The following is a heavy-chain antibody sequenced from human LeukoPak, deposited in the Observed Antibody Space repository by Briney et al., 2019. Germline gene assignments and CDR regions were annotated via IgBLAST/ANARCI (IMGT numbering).Heavy chain of an antibody. CDR2: ISTYKNNT. J-gene: IGHJ4*02. Sequence: ASVKVSCKASGYTFTSYGISWVRQAPGQGLEWMGWISTYKNNTNYAQKLQGRVTMTTDTSTSTAYMEMRSLRSDDTAVYYCARDPGSYRSDYWGQGTLVTVSS. CDR1: GYTFTSYG. CDR3: ARDPGSYRSDY. V-gene: IGHV1-18*01. D-gene: IGHD3-16*02.